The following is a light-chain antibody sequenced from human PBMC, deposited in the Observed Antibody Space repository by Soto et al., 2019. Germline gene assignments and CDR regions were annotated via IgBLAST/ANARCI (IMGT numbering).Light chain of an antibody. CDR1: SSDVGAYNA. J-gene: IGLJ1*01. Sequence: QSVLTQPRSVSGSPGQSVTISCTGTSSDVGAYNAVSWYQQNPGKALKFMIYDVTKRPSGVPDRFSGSKSGNTASLTISGLQAEDEADYYCFSYAGNYIYVFGTGTKVTV. CDR2: DVT. V-gene: IGLV2-11*01. CDR3: FSYAGNYIYV.